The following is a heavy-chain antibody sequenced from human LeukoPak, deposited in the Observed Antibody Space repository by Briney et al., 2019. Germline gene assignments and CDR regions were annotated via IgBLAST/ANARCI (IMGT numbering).Heavy chain of an antibody. D-gene: IGHD2-2*01. Sequence: SETLSLTCTVSGGSISSYYWSWIRQPPGKGLEWIGYIYYSGSTNYNPSLKSRVTISVDTSKNQFSLKLSSVTAADTAVYYCAREDIVVVPTAMRGAYYYYYYMDVWGKGTTVTVSS. V-gene: IGHV4-59*01. CDR3: AREDIVVVPTAMRGAYYYYYYMDV. CDR1: GGSISSYY. J-gene: IGHJ6*03. CDR2: IYYSGST.